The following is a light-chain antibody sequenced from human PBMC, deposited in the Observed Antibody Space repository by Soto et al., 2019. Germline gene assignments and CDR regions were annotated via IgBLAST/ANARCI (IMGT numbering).Light chain of an antibody. J-gene: IGKJ1*01. CDR1: ESIRTW. V-gene: IGKV1-5*01. CDR3: QQFNNWPPWT. Sequence: TITCRASESIRTWLAWYQHKPGKAPKFLIYDASSLESGVPSRFSGSGSGTEFTLTISGLQSDDFAVYYCQQFNNWPPWTFGQGTKVDIK. CDR2: DAS.